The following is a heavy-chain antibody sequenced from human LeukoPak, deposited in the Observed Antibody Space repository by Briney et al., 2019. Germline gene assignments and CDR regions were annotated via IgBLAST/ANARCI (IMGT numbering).Heavy chain of an antibody. CDR3: TRDLVYFYGSGSDY. CDR2: IRSKTYGGTT. V-gene: IGHV3-49*04. Sequence: GGSLRLSCAASGFTFSSYSMNWVRQAPGKGLEWVGFIRSKTYGGTTEYAASVKGRFTISRDDSKSIAYLQMNSLKTEDTAVYYCTRDLVYFYGSGSDYWGQGTLVTVSS. CDR1: GFTFSSYS. D-gene: IGHD3-10*01. J-gene: IGHJ4*02.